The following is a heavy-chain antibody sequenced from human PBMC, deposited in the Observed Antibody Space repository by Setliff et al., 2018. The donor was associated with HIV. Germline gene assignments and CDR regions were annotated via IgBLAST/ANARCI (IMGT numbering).Heavy chain of an antibody. D-gene: IGHD3-16*01. CDR3: AKVGVSVWGSYLDYYAMDV. CDR2: ISGIGGST. V-gene: IGHV3-23*01. J-gene: IGHJ6*02. CDR1: GFIFNNYA. Sequence: GGSLRLSCAASGFIFNNYAMSGVRQAPGKGLDWVSAISGIGGSTYYADSVKGRFTISRDNSKNTLFLQMNGLRAEDTAVYYCAKVGVSVWGSYLDYYAMDVWGQGTTVTVSS.